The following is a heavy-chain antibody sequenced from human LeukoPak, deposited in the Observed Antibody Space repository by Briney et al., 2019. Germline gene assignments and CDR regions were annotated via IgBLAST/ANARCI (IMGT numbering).Heavy chain of an antibody. CDR2: INHSGST. Sequence: SSETLSLTCAVYGGSFSGYYWSWIRQPPGKGLEWIGEINHSGSTNYNPSLKSRVTISVDTSKNQFSLKLSSVTAADTAVYYWARGLPRYWKGYPQYFDYWGQGTLVTVSS. D-gene: IGHD6-13*01. CDR1: GGSFSGYY. CDR3: ARGLPRYWKGYPQYFDY. V-gene: IGHV4-34*01. J-gene: IGHJ4*02.